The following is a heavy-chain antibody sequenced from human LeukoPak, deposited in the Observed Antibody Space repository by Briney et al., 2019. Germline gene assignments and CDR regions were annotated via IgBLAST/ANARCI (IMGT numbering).Heavy chain of an antibody. V-gene: IGHV1-2*02. CDR3: ARDYYGSGSYYQYNYYGMDV. CDR1: GYTFTGYY. D-gene: IGHD3-10*01. Sequence: ASVKVSCKASGYTFTGYYMHWGRQAPGQGLEWMGWINPNSGGTNYAQKFQGRVTMTRDTSISTAYMELSRLRSEDTAVYYCARDYYGSGSYYQYNYYGMDVWGQGTTVTVSS. CDR2: INPNSGGT. J-gene: IGHJ6*02.